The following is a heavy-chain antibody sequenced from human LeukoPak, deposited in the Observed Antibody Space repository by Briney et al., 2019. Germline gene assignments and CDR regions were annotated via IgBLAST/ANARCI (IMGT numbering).Heavy chain of an antibody. CDR2: IYYSGST. CDR1: GGSISSYY. CDR3: ARLIAPAAPEEYYYYYYMDV. D-gene: IGHD6-13*01. Sequence: PSETLSLTCTVSGGSISSYYWSWIRQPPGKGLEWIGYIYYSGSTNYNPSLKSRVTISVDTSKNQFSLKLSSVTAADTAVYYCARLIAPAAPEEYYYYYYMDVWGKGTTVTISS. J-gene: IGHJ6*03. V-gene: IGHV4-59*01.